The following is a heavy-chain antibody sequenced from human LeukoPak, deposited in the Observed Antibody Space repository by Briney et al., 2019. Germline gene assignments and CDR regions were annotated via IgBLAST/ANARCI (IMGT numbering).Heavy chain of an antibody. CDR1: GFTFSSYA. V-gene: IGHV3-23*01. CDR2: ISGSGGNT. D-gene: IGHD5-18*01. CDR3: ARGVVGHVDTAMVLDY. J-gene: IGHJ4*02. Sequence: GGSLRLSCAASGFTFSSYAMTWVRQAPGKGLEWVSLISGSGGNTYYADSVKGRFTISRDNSKNTLYLQMNSVRAEDTAVYYCARGVVGHVDTAMVLDYWGQGTLVTVSS.